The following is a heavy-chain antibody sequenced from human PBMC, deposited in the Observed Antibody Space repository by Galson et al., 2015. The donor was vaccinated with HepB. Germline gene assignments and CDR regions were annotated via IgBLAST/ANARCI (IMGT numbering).Heavy chain of an antibody. CDR1: GFTFDDYA. Sequence: SLRLSCAASGFTFDDYAMHWVRQAPGKGLEWVSGISWNSGSIGYADSAKGRFTISRDNAKNSLYLQMNSLRAEDTALYYCAKDMSGSYSLFDYYYYGMDVWGQGTTVTVSS. D-gene: IGHD1-26*01. CDR3: AKDMSGSYSLFDYYYYGMDV. V-gene: IGHV3-9*01. CDR2: ISWNSGSI. J-gene: IGHJ6*02.